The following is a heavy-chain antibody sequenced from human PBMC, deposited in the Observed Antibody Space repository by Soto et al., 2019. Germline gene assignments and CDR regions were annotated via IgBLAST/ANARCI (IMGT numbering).Heavy chain of an antibody. D-gene: IGHD3-22*01. CDR3: ARVGKYYYDSSGYYYAFFDY. CDR2: IYYSGST. V-gene: IGHV4-59*01. Sequence: QVQLQESGPGLVKPSETLSLTCTVSGGSISSYYWSWIRQPPGKGLEWIGYIYYSGSTNYNPSLKSRVTLSVDTSKNQFSLKLSSVTAADTAVYYCARVGKYYYDSSGYYYAFFDYLGQGTLVTVSS. J-gene: IGHJ4*02. CDR1: GGSISSYY.